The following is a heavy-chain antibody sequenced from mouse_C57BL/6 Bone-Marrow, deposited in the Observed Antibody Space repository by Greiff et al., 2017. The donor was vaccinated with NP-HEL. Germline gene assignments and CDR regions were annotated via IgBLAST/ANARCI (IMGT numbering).Heavy chain of an antibody. V-gene: IGHV1-81*01. CDR1: GYTFTSYG. D-gene: IGHD2-4*01. J-gene: IGHJ3*01. CDR2: IYPRSGNT. CDR3: ARRSFYYDSWFAY. Sequence: VNVVESGAELARPGASVKLSCKASGYTFTSYGISWVKQRTGQGLEWIGEIYPRSGNTYYNEKFKGKATLTADKSSSTAYMELRSLTSEDSAVYFCARRSFYYDSWFAYWGQGTRVTVSA.